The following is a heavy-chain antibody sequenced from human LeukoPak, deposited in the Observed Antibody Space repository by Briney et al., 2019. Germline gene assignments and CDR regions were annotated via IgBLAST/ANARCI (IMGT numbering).Heavy chain of an antibody. CDR2: IYYSGST. V-gene: IGHV4-59*01. J-gene: IGHJ6*03. Sequence: SETLSLTCTVSGGSISSYYWSWIRQPPGKGLEWIGYIYYSGSTNYNPSLKSRVTISVDTSKSQFSLKLSSVTAADTAVYYCARVGVTTVTRSMPSDVSRNYYYYMDVWGKGTTVTISS. CDR3: ARVGVTTVTRSMPSDVSRNYYYYMDV. CDR1: GGSISSYY. D-gene: IGHD4-17*01.